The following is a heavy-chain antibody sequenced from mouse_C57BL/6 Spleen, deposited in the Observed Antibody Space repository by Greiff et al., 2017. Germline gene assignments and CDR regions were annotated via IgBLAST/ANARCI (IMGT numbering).Heavy chain of an antibody. CDR2: ISSGSSTI. Sequence: EVHLVESGGGLVKPGGSLKLSCAASGFTFSDYGMHWVRQAPEKGLEWVAYISSGSSTIYYADTVKGRFTISRDNAKNTLFLQMTSLRSEDTAMYYCARRHYGSSYAMDYWGQGTSVTVSS. D-gene: IGHD1-1*01. CDR3: ARRHYGSSYAMDY. CDR1: GFTFSDYG. V-gene: IGHV5-17*01. J-gene: IGHJ4*01.